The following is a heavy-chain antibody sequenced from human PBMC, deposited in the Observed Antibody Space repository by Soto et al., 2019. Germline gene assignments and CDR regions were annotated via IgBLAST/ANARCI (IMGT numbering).Heavy chain of an antibody. CDR3: ARVGYCSGGSCFEYFQH. Sequence: SETLSLTCTVSGGSISSSSYYWGWIRQPPGKGLEWIGSIFHSGSSFYNPSLKSRVTISVDTSKNQFSLKLSSVTAADTAVYYCARVGYCSGGSCFEYFQHWGQGTLVTVSS. V-gene: IGHV4-39*07. D-gene: IGHD2-15*01. J-gene: IGHJ1*01. CDR2: IFHSGSS. CDR1: GGSISSSSYY.